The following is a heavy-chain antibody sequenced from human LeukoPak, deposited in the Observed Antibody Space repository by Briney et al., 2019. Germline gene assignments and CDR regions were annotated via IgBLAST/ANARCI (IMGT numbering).Heavy chain of an antibody. J-gene: IGHJ4*02. CDR3: AGDTWGSADY. V-gene: IGHV4-59*01. CDR1: GGSISSYY. D-gene: IGHD7-27*01. CDR2: IYYSGST. Sequence: EXXSLTCTVSGGSISSYYWSWIRQPPGKGLEGIGYIYYSGSTNYNPYLTSRGTISVDTSKNQCSLRLRSVTAEDTAGSYCAGDTWGSADYWGQGTLVTVSS.